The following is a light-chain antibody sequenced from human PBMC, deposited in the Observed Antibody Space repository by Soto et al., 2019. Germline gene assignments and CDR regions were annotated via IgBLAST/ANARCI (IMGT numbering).Light chain of an antibody. Sequence: DIPMTQSPSTLSASVGDRVTITCRASQSISSWLAWYQQKPGKAPKLLIYKASSLESGVPSRFSGSGSGTDFTLTISSLQPDDFATYYCQQYNSYSGTFGQGTKVEIK. CDR2: KAS. V-gene: IGKV1-5*03. CDR3: QQYNSYSGT. CDR1: QSISSW. J-gene: IGKJ1*01.